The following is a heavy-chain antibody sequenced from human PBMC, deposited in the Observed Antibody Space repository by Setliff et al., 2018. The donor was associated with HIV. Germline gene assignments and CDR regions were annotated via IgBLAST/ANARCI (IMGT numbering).Heavy chain of an antibody. CDR3: ARSFGNGNSRLGN. CDR1: GASITTDTYY. CDR2: IYHRGST. J-gene: IGHJ4*02. Sequence: PSETLSLTCTVSGASITTDTYYWAWIRQPPGKGLEWIGSIYHRGSTHHNPSLKSRVTFSVDTSKNQLSLKLSSVTAADTAVYYCARSFGNGNSRLGNWGQGTRVTVSS. V-gene: IGHV4-39*01. D-gene: IGHD2-8*01.